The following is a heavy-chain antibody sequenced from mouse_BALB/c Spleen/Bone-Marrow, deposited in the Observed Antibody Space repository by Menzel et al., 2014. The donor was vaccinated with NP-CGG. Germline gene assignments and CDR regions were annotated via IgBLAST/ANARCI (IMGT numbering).Heavy chain of an antibody. CDR3: ARMDRSSYAMDY. D-gene: IGHD2-14*01. V-gene: IGHV2-2*02. CDR2: IWSGGST. CDR1: GFSLTSYG. J-gene: IGHJ4*01. Sequence: QVQLQQSGPGLVQPSQSLSITCTVSGFSLTSYGVHWVRQSPGKGLEWLGVIWSGGSTDYNAAFKSRLSISKDSSKSQVFFKMNSLQPNDTAIYYCARMDRSSYAMDYWGQGTSVTVSS.